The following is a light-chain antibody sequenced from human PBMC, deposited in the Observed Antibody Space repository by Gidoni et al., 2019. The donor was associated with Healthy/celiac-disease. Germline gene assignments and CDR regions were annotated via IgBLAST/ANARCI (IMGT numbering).Light chain of an antibody. CDR3: QQYYSTLT. J-gene: IGKJ1*01. CDR2: WAS. CDR1: QSVLYSSNNKNY. Sequence: DIVMTQSPDSLAVSLGERATINCKSSQSVLYSSNNKNYLAWYQQKPGQPPKLLIYWASTRESGVPYRFSGSGSGTDFTLTISSLQAEEVAVYYCQQYYSTLTFGQXTKVEIK. V-gene: IGKV4-1*01.